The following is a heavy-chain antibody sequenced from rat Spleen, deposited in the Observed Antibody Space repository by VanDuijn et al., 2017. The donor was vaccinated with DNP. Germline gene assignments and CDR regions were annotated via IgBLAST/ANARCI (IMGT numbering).Heavy chain of an antibody. CDR3: VRWNSGHFDY. D-gene: IGHD4-3*01. Sequence: EVQLVETGGGLVQPGRSLKLSCVASGFTFSSYWMFWVRQAPTKDLEWVAYIRYDGGGTKYADSVKGRFTISRDNAKNTLYLQMNSLRSEDMATYYCVRWNSGHFDYWGQGVMVTVSS. CDR2: IRYDGGGT. V-gene: IGHV5-58*01. CDR1: GFTFSSYW. J-gene: IGHJ2*01.